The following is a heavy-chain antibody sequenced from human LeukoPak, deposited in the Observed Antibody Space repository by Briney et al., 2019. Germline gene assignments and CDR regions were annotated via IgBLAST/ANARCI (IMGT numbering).Heavy chain of an antibody. CDR1: GGSISSHY. V-gene: IGHV4-4*07. J-gene: IGHJ2*01. Sequence: SETLSLTCTVSGGSISSHYWSWIRQPAGKGLEWIGRIYNSGSTDYNPSLKSRVTMSADPSKNQFSLKLSSVTAADTAVYYCARAIRAYWYFDLWGCGTLVTVSS. CDR3: ARAIRAYWYFDL. D-gene: IGHD2-2*02. CDR2: IYNSGST.